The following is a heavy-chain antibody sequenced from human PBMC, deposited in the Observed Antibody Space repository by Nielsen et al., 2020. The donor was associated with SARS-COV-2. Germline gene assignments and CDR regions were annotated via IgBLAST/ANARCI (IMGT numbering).Heavy chain of an antibody. V-gene: IGHV3-48*04. CDR1: GFTFSSYS. Sequence: GESLKISCAASGFTFSSYSMNWVRQAPGKGLEWVSYISSSSNTRYYADSVKGRFTISRDNAKNSLYLQMNSLRAEDTAVYYCARDLSIHGIAAAGNWGGMDVWGQGTTVTVSS. CDR2: ISSSSNTR. J-gene: IGHJ6*02. CDR3: ARDLSIHGIAAAGNWGGMDV. D-gene: IGHD6-13*01.